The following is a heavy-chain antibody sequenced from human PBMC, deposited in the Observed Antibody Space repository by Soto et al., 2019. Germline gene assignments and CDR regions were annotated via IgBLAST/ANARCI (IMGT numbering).Heavy chain of an antibody. CDR2: IFHTGSA. J-gene: IGHJ4*02. CDR1: GGSITSNW. V-gene: IGHV4-4*02. D-gene: IGHD2-21*01. CDR3: ARHIAVSGTRGFDR. Sequence: QVQLQESGPGLMKPSGTLSLTCAVSGGSITSNWWSWVRQPPGQGLEWIAEIFHTGSANYNPSLMGRLTISMNKSRNHLSLNLNSVTAADPAVYYCARHIAVSGTRGFDRWGQGTLVTVSS.